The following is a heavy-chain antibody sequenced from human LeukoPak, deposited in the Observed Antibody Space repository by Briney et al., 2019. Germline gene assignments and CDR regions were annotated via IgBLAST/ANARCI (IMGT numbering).Heavy chain of an antibody. D-gene: IGHD1-26*01. CDR3: ARAPIVIEVTSWFDP. Sequence: SVKVSCKAYGGTFSSNAISWVRQAPGQGLEWMGRIIPIFGTANYAQKFQGRVTITTDESTSTAYMELSSMRSEDTAVYYCARAPIVIEVTSWFDPWGQGTLVTVSS. J-gene: IGHJ5*02. CDR1: GGTFSSNA. CDR2: IIPIFGTA. V-gene: IGHV1-69*05.